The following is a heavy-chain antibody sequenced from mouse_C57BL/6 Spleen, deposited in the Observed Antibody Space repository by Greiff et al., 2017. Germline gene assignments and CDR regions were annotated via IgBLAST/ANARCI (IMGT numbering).Heavy chain of an antibody. D-gene: IGHD2-2*01. CDR2: IYPRSGNT. CDR3: ARGEGYDGYYAMDY. V-gene: IGHV1-81*01. Sequence: QVQLQQSGAELARPGASVKLSCKASGYTFTSYGISWVKQRTGQGLEWIGEIYPRSGNTYYNEKFKGKATLTADKSSSTAYMELRSPTSEDSAVDFCARGEGYDGYYAMDYWGQGTSVTVSS. J-gene: IGHJ4*01. CDR1: GYTFTSYG.